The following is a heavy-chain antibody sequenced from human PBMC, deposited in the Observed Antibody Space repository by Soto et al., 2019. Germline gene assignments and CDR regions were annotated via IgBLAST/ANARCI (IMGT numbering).Heavy chain of an antibody. CDR3: AKDRDFMWSPDY. CDR1: GFTFSSYA. V-gene: IGHV3-23*04. Sequence: EVQLVESGGDLVQPGGSLRLSCAASGFTFSSYAMSWVRQAPGKGLEWVSAISGSGGSTYYADSVKGRFTISRDNSKNTQYLQMNSLRAEDTAVYYCAKDRDFMWSPDYWGQGTLVTVSS. D-gene: IGHD3-3*01. J-gene: IGHJ4*02. CDR2: ISGSGGST.